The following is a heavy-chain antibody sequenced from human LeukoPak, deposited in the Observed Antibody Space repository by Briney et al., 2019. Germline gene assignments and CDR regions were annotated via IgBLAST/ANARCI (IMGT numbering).Heavy chain of an antibody. CDR1: GFTFSSYA. CDR3: AKDRYFTMVRGYLDY. D-gene: IGHD3-10*01. J-gene: IGHJ4*02. V-gene: IGHV3-23*01. Sequence: PGGSLRLSCAASGFTFSSYAMSWVRQAPGKGLEWVSAISGSGGSTYYADSVKGRFTISRDNSKNTLYLQMNSLRAEDTAVYYCAKDRYFTMVRGYLDYWGQGTLVTVSS. CDR2: ISGSGGST.